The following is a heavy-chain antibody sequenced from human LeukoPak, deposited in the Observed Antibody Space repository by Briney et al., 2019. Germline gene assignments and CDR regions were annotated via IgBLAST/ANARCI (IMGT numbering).Heavy chain of an antibody. J-gene: IGHJ4*02. Sequence: GGSLRLSCAASGFTFSSYAMSWVRQAPGKGLEWVSVIYTGGGRYYADSVRGRFTISRDTSKNMVFLQMNSLRVEDTAVYYCARGIDYWGQGTLVTVSS. CDR2: IYTGGGR. CDR3: ARGIDY. CDR1: GFTFSSYA. V-gene: IGHV3-53*01.